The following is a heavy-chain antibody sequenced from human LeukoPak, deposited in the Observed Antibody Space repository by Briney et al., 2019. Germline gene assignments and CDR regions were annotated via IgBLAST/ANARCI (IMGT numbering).Heavy chain of an antibody. CDR1: GGSISSGGYY. Sequence: SETLSLTCTVSGGSISSGGYYWSWIRQHPGQGLEWIGYIYYSGSTYYNPSLKSRVTISVDTSKNQFSLKLSSVTAADTAVYYCARDVYSNYYFDYWGQGTLVTVSS. J-gene: IGHJ4*02. CDR2: IYYSGST. D-gene: IGHD4-11*01. V-gene: IGHV4-31*03. CDR3: ARDVYSNYYFDY.